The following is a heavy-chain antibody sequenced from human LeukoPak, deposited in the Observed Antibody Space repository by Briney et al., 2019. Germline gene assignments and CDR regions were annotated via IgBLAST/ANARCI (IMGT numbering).Heavy chain of an antibody. V-gene: IGHV3-30*02. CDR3: AKGTGKYYYYGMDV. J-gene: IGHJ6*02. CDR2: IRYDGSNK. CDR1: GFTFSSYG. Sequence: AGGSLRLSCAASGFTFSSYGMHWVRQAPGKGLEWVAFIRYDGSNKYYADSVKGRFTISRDNSKNTLYLQMNSLRAEDTAVYYCAKGTGKYYYYGMDVWGQGTTVTVSS. D-gene: IGHD3/OR15-3a*01.